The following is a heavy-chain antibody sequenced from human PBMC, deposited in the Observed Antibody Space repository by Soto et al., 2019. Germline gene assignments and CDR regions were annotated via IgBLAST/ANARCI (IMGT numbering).Heavy chain of an antibody. CDR3: AKLGGVVTAAIRGNWFEP. J-gene: IGHJ5*02. D-gene: IGHD2-2*01. V-gene: IGHV3-23*01. CDR1: VFTFSSYA. CDR2: ISGSGGST. Sequence: PVGSLRLSCASSVFTFSSYAMSCVRHSPGKWLEWVSAISGSGGSTYYADSVKGRFTISRDNSKNTLYLQMNSLRAEDTAVYYCAKLGGVVTAAIRGNWFEPWGQGTLVT.